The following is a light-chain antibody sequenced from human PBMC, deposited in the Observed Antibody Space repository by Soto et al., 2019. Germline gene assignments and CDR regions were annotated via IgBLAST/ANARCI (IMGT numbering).Light chain of an antibody. CDR1: SSDAGGYNY. CDR2: EVS. CDR3: SSFAGSNTI. J-gene: IGLJ2*01. V-gene: IGLV2-8*01. Sequence: QSALTQPPSASGSPGQSVTISCTGTSSDAGGYNYVSWYQHHPGKGPKLMIYEVSKRPSGVPDRFSGSKSGNTASLTVSGLQAEDEADYYCSSFAGSNTIFGGGTKLTVL.